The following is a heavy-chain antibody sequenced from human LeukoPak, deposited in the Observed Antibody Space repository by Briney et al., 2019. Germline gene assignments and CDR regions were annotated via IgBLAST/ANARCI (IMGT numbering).Heavy chain of an antibody. V-gene: IGHV3-43*02. Sequence: AGWSLRLSCAASGFTFDDYAMHCVRQAPGKGLEWVSLISGDDGRTYYADSMKGRFTISRDNSKKSLYLQMNGLRTEDTALYYCAKEGPRAVANYFDYWGQGTPVTVSS. CDR3: AKEGPRAVANYFDY. CDR2: ISGDDGRT. CDR1: GFTFDDYA. D-gene: IGHD6-19*01. J-gene: IGHJ4*02.